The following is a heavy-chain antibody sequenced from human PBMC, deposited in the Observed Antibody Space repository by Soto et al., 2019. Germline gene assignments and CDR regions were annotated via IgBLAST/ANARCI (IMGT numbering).Heavy chain of an antibody. J-gene: IGHJ4*02. CDR1: GFTFNGYA. CDR2: ISGSAGST. CDR3: AKATSYEFWSGSGPFDY. D-gene: IGHD3-3*01. V-gene: IGHV3-23*01. Sequence: EVQLLESGGGLIQPGGSLRLSCAASGFTFNGYAMSWVRQAPGKGLEWVSAISGSAGSTKSADSVKGRFTISRDNSQNTLYLQMNSLRAEDTAVYYCAKATSYEFWSGSGPFDYWGQGTQVTVSS.